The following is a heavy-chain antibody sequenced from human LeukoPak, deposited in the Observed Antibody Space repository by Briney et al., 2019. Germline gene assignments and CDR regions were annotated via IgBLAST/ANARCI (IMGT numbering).Heavy chain of an antibody. D-gene: IGHD2/OR15-2a*01. J-gene: IGHJ4*02. Sequence: GGSLRLSCAASGNYWMHWVRRAPGKGLVWVSHINSDGSWTSYADSVKGRFTISKDNAKNTVYLQMNNLRAEDTAVYYCVSFYEAYWGRGTLVTVSS. CDR2: INSDGSWT. CDR1: GNYW. V-gene: IGHV3-74*01. CDR3: VSFYEAY.